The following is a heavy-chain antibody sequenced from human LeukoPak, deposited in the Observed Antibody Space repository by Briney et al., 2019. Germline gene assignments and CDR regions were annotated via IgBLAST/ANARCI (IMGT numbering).Heavy chain of an antibody. D-gene: IGHD2-2*01. CDR3: AKSKYCSSTSCYSRGYFDY. V-gene: IGHV3-23*01. CDR1: GFTFSSYA. CDR2: ISGSGGST. Sequence: GGSLRLSCAASGFTFSSYAMSWVRQAPGKGLEWVAAISGSGGSTYYADSVKGRFTISRDNSKNTLYLQMNSLRAEDTAVYYCAKSKYCSSTSCYSRGYFDYWGQGTLVTVSS. J-gene: IGHJ4*02.